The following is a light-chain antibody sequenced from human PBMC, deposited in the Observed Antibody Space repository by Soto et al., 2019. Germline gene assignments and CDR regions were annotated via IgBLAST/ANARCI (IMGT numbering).Light chain of an antibody. CDR3: MQSSKWQLS. CDR1: QSVSNY. CDR2: YAS. Sequence: IFLTQSPSTLSLSPGERSTLSCRASQSVSNYLAWYQQKPGQAPRLLIYYASNRATGIPARFSGSGSGTELTLTISSLEPEDFEVYSCMQSSKWQLSFGGGNKVDIK. J-gene: IGKJ4*01. V-gene: IGKV3-11*01.